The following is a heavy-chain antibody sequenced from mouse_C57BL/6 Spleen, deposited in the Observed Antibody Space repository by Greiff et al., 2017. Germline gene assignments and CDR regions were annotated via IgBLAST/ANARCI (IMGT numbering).Heavy chain of an antibody. Sequence: EVQLVESGGGLVQPKGSLKLSCAASGFSFNTYAMNWVRQAPGKGLEWVARIRSKSNNYATYYADSVKDRFTISRDDSESMLYLQMNNLKTEDTAMDYCVRRGDYYAMYYWGQGTSVTVSS. CDR1: GFSFNTYA. CDR2: IRSKSNNYAT. J-gene: IGHJ4*01. V-gene: IGHV10-1*01. CDR3: VRRGDYYAMYY.